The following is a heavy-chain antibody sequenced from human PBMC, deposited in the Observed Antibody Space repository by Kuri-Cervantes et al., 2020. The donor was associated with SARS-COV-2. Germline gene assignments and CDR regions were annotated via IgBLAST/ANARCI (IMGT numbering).Heavy chain of an antibody. D-gene: IGHD6-6*01. J-gene: IGHJ3*02. CDR1: GNSFTSYW. V-gene: IGHV5-51*01. Sequence: GESLKISWKGSGNSFTSYWIGWVRQMPGKGLEWIGIIYPGDSDTRYSPSFQGQVTISADKSISTAYPQWSSLKASDTAMYYCATQLGGVEYSSSGSGAFDIWGQGTMVTVSS. CDR3: ATQLGGVEYSSSGSGAFDI. CDR2: IYPGDSDT.